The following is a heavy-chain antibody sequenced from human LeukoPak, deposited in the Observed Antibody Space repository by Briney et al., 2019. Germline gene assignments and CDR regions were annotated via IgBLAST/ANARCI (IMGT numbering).Heavy chain of an antibody. CDR1: GGTFSSYA. CDR3: ARGTTIFGVVTAPYYYYMDV. Sequence: SVKVSCKASGGTFSSYAISWVRQAPGQGLEWMGGIIPIFGTANYAQKFQGRVTTTTDESTSTAYMELSSLRSEDTAVYYCARGTTIFGVVTAPYYYYMDVWGKGTTVTVSS. J-gene: IGHJ6*03. CDR2: IIPIFGTA. V-gene: IGHV1-69*05. D-gene: IGHD3-3*01.